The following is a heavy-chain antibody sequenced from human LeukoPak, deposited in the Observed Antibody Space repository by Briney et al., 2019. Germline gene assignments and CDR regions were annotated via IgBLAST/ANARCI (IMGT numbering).Heavy chain of an antibody. D-gene: IGHD3-22*01. J-gene: IGHJ4*02. V-gene: IGHV1-69*04. CDR1: GGTFSSYA. CDR3: ASRMYYYDSSGYYRTFDY. Sequence: SVKVSCKASGGTFSSYAISWVRQAPGQGLEWMGRIIPILGIANYAQKFQGRVTITADKSTSTAYMELSSLRSEDTAVYYCASRMYYYDSSGYYRTFDYWGQGTLVTVSS. CDR2: IIPILGIA.